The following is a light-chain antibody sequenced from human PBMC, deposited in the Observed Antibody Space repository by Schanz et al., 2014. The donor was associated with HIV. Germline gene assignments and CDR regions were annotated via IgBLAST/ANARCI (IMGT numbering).Light chain of an antibody. CDR1: QDIRPR. Sequence: DIQLAQSLSTLSASVGDTVTITCRASQDIRPRLAWYQQKPGKAPNLLISKISALGDGVPVRFSGRGSGTEFTLTIDNLDPDDFAIYYCQQYDIFPYTFGQGTKLDIQ. J-gene: IGKJ2*01. CDR3: QQYDIFPYT. CDR2: KIS. V-gene: IGKV1-5*03.